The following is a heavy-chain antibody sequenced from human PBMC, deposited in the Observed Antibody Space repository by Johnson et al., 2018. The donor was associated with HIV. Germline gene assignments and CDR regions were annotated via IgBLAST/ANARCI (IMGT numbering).Heavy chain of an antibody. Sequence: QVLLVESGGGVVQPGGSLRLSCAASGFILSTYGMHWVRQAPGKGLEWVAFIRYDGSNTYYADSVKGRSTISRDNSKNTLYVQMNSLRAEDTAVYYCAKDLRGWADVFDIWGQGTVVTVSS. CDR1: GFILSTYG. CDR2: IRYDGSNT. J-gene: IGHJ3*02. V-gene: IGHV3-30*02. D-gene: IGHD3-10*01. CDR3: AKDLRGWADVFDI.